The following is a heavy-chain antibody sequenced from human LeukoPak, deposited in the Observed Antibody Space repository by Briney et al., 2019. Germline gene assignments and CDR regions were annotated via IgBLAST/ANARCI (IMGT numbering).Heavy chain of an antibody. V-gene: IGHV4-34*01. D-gene: IGHD2-15*01. CDR2: INHSGST. J-gene: IGHJ6*03. CDR3: ARGRGYCSGGSCSISSYYYYYMDV. CDR1: GGSFSGYY. Sequence: SETLSLTCAVYGGSFSGYYWSWIRQPPGKGLEWIGEINHSGSTNYNPSLKSRVTISVDTSKNQFSLKLSSVTAADTAVYYCARGRGYCSGGSCSISSYYYYYMDVWGKGTTVTVSS.